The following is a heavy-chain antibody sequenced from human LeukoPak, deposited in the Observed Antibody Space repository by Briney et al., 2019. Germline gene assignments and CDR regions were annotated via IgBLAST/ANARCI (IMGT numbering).Heavy chain of an antibody. CDR3: ARDLNWETY. Sequence: SGGSLRLSCAASGFTFSSYEMNWVRQAPGKGLEWVSYISSSGSTIYYADSVKGRFTISRDNAKNSLYLQVNSLRAEDTAVYYCARDLNWETYWGQGTLVSVSS. D-gene: IGHD7-27*01. J-gene: IGHJ4*02. V-gene: IGHV3-48*03. CDR2: ISSSGSTI. CDR1: GFTFSSYE.